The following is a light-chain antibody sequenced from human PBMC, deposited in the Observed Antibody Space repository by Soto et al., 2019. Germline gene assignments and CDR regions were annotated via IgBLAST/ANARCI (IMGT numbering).Light chain of an antibody. CDR2: SND. V-gene: IGLV1-44*01. J-gene: IGLJ3*02. CDR3: AAWDDSLNGNWV. Sequence: QSVLTQPPSASGTPGQRVTISCSGSSSNIGSNIVNWYQQLPGTGPKVVIYSNDQRPSGVPDRFAGSKTGTSASLAISGLQSEDEADYYCAAWDDSLNGNWVFGGGTKVTVL. CDR1: SSNIGSNI.